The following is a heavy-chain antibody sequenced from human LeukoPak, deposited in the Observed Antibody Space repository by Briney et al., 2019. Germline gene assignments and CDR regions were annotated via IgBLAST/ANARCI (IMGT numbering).Heavy chain of an antibody. CDR2: IYYSGTM. V-gene: IGHV4-30-4*08. CDR1: GGSISNGDYY. Sequence: SETLSLTCTVSGGSISNGDYYWSWIRQPPGKGLEWIGYIYYSGTMYYNPSLKSRLTMSVDTSKNQFSLKLSSVTAADTAVYYCARAPYYYPLYCSGASCYSFNGLDIWGQGTKVTVSS. D-gene: IGHD2-2*02. J-gene: IGHJ3*02. CDR3: ARAPYYYPLYCSGASCYSFNGLDI.